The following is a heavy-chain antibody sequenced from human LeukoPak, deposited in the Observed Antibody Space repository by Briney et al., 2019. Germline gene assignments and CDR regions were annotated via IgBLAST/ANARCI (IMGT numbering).Heavy chain of an antibody. CDR3: AKDLGNYYDSSGYYYVDYFDY. Sequence: GGSLRLSCAASGFTFSSYAMSWVRPAPGKGLEWVSAISGSGGSTYYADSVKGRFTISRDNSKNTLYLQMNSLRAEDTAVYYCAKDLGNYYDSSGYYYVDYFDYWGQGTLVTVSS. J-gene: IGHJ4*02. CDR1: GFTFSSYA. CDR2: ISGSGGST. V-gene: IGHV3-23*01. D-gene: IGHD3-22*01.